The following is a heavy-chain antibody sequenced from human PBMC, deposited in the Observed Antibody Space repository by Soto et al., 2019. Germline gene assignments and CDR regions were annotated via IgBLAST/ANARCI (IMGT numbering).Heavy chain of an antibody. D-gene: IGHD5-12*01. J-gene: IGHJ6*03. V-gene: IGHV4-39*01. CDR1: GGSISSSSYY. CDR3: ARHRSDYVYQKGDYYYYFMDV. Sequence: SETLSLTCTVSGGSISSSSYYWGWIRQPPGKGLEWIGSIYYSGSTYYNPSLKSRVTISVDTSKNQFSLKLSSVTAADTAVYYCARHRSDYVYQKGDYYYYFMDVCGQGTSVPVSS. CDR2: IYYSGST.